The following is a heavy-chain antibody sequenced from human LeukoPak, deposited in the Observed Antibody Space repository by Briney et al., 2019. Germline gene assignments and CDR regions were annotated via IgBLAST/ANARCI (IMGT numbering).Heavy chain of an antibody. V-gene: IGHV3-30*18. CDR3: AKDWGSSGWYNWFDP. Sequence: PGGSLRLSCVVSGFTISTHGMHWVRQAPGKGLDWVAMISHDGSSAYYGDPVKGRFTISRDNAKNTLYLQMNSLRAEDTAVYNCAKDWGSSGWYNWFDPWGQGTLVTVSS. CDR2: ISHDGSSA. CDR1: GFTISTHG. J-gene: IGHJ5*02. D-gene: IGHD6-19*01.